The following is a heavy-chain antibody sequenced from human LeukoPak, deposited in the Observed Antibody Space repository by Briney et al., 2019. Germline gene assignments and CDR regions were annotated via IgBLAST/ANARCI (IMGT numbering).Heavy chain of an antibody. V-gene: IGHV3-21*01. CDR2: ISSSSYI. Sequence: GGSLRLSCAASGFTFSSYSMNWVRQAPGKGLEWVSSISSSSYIYYADSVKGRFTISRDNAKNSLYLQMNSLRAEDTAVYYCAREDTAMVPIDYWGQGTLVTVSS. CDR3: AREDTAMVPIDY. D-gene: IGHD5-18*01. CDR1: GFTFSSYS. J-gene: IGHJ4*02.